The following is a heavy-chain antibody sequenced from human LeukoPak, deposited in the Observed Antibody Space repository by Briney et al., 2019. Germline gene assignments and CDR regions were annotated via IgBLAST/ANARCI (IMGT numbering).Heavy chain of an antibody. V-gene: IGHV3-43*02. CDR3: AKDKSPKYFYGMDV. CDR2: ISADGVDT. Sequence: GGSLRLSCAASVLTFENFAMHWVRQAPGEGLEWVSLISADGVDTYYAASVEGRFTISRDNSENSLFLQMDSLRTEDTALYYCAKDKSPKYFYGMDVWGQGTTVTVSS. CDR1: VLTFENFA. J-gene: IGHJ6*02.